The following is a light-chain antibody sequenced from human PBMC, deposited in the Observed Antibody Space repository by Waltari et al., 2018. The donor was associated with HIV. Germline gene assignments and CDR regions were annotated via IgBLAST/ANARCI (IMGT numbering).Light chain of an antibody. J-gene: IGKJ4*01. Sequence: DIQMTQSPSSLSASVGDRLTITCRASQGVSSWVAWYQHKPDKAPKALIYAATNLQSGVPSRFSGSGSGTIFTLIISSLQPEDFATYYCQQYKTFPLTFGAGTKV. CDR3: QQYKTFPLT. CDR2: AAT. CDR1: QGVSSW. V-gene: IGKV1D-16*01.